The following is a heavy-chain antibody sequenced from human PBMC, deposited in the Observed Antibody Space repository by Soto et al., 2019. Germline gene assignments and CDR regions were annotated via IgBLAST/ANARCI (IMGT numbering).Heavy chain of an antibody. CDR3: ASSYGSGYRAFDY. J-gene: IGHJ4*02. D-gene: IGHD3-10*01. CDR2: VNPIVSRS. CDR1: GDTFNCYS. V-gene: IGHV1-69*02. Sequence: QVQLVQSGAEVKRPVSSVKVSCKASGDTFNCYSINWVRQAPGLGLEWMGRVNPIVSRSNYAQKFQGRVTLTADKFTSTAYMELSSLRSEDTAIYYCASSYGSGYRAFDYWGQGALVTVSS.